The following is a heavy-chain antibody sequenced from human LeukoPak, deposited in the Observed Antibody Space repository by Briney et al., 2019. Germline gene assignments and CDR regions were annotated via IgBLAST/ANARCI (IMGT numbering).Heavy chain of an antibody. V-gene: IGHV3-15*01. CDR1: GFSFSNAW. Sequence: GGSLRLSCAASGFSFSNAWMSWVRQAPGKGLEWVGRISCRAGGGTTDYAAPVKGRFTISRDDSKTTLSLQMNSLKTEDTGVYYCTTDHGDRGYWGQGTLVTVSS. CDR2: ISCRAGGGTT. CDR3: TTDHGDRGY. D-gene: IGHD3-16*01. J-gene: IGHJ4*02.